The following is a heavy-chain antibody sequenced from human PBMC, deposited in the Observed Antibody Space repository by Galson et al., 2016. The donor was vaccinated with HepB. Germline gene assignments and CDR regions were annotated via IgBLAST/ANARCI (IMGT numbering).Heavy chain of an antibody. CDR3: AKLRGSHYGAYFSGS. J-gene: IGHJ5*02. CDR1: GFTFSSNW. CDR2: GGSGGGT. D-gene: IGHD1-26*01. V-gene: IGHV3-23*01. Sequence: SLRLSCAGSGFTFSSNWMSWVRRAPGKGLEWVSNGGSGGGTYYADSVKGRFTISRDNSKNTLYLQMSSLRVEDTAIYYCAKLRGSHYGAYFSGSWGQGTLVTVSS.